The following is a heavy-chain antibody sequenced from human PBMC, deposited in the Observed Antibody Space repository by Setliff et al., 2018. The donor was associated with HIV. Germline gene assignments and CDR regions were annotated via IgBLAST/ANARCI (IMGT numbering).Heavy chain of an antibody. Sequence: ASVKVSCKASGYSFTTYAISWVRQAAGQGLEWMGWISAYNGNTLYAQKFQGRVTMTTDTSTSTVYMELRSLRSDDTAVYYCAREWRTAMVKYYFDYWGQGTLVTVSS. J-gene: IGHJ4*02. CDR3: AREWRTAMVKYYFDY. CDR1: GYSFTTYA. V-gene: IGHV1-18*01. D-gene: IGHD5-18*01. CDR2: ISAYNGNT.